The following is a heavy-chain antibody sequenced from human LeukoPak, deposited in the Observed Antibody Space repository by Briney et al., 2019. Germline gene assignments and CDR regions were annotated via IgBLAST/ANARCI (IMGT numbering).Heavy chain of an antibody. J-gene: IGHJ6*02. V-gene: IGHV4-34*01. CDR1: GGSFSGYY. Sequence: SETPSLTCAVHGGSFSGYYWSWIRQPPGKGLEWIGEINHSGSTNYNPSLKSRVTISVDTSKNQFSLKLSSVTAEDTAVYYCAREGWWACSSTSCYHQPPPGYYYGMDVWGQGTTVTVSS. CDR2: INHSGST. D-gene: IGHD2-2*01. CDR3: AREGWWACSSTSCYHQPPPGYYYGMDV.